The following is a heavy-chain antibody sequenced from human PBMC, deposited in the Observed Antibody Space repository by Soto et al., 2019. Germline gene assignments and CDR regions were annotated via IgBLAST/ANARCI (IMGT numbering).Heavy chain of an antibody. Sequence: ASVKVSCKASGYTFTSYGISWVRQAPGQGLEWMGWISAYNGNTNYAQKLQGRVTMTTDTSTSTAYMELRSLRSDDTAVYYCARERNDFWSGYPLDAFYIWGQGTMVTVS. V-gene: IGHV1-18*04. CDR3: ARERNDFWSGYPLDAFYI. CDR1: GYTFTSYG. CDR2: ISAYNGNT. D-gene: IGHD3-3*01. J-gene: IGHJ3*02.